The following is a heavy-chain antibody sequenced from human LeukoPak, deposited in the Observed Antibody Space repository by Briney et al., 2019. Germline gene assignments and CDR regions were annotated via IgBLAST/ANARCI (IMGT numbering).Heavy chain of an antibody. CDR3: AKLAIGERGAFDI. D-gene: IGHD3-10*01. Sequence: GGSLRLSCAASGFTFSSYSMNWVRQAPGKGLEWVSAISGSGGSTYYADSVKGRFTISRDNSKNTLYLQMNSLRAEDTAVYYCAKLAIGERGAFDIWGQGTMVTVSS. V-gene: IGHV3-23*01. CDR2: ISGSGGST. CDR1: GFTFSSYS. J-gene: IGHJ3*02.